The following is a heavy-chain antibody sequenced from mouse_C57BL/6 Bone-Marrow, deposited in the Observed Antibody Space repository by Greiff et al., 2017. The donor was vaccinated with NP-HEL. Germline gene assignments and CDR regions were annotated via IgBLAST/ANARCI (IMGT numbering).Heavy chain of an antibody. CDR3: ARTEPAWFAY. CDR1: GFTFSDYG. CDR2: ISSGSSTI. Sequence: EVNLVESGGGLVKPGGSLKLSCAASGFTFSDYGMHWVRQAPEKGLEWVAYISSGSSTIYYADTVKGRFTISRDNAKNTLFLQMTSLRSEDTAMYYCARTEPAWFAYWGQGTLVTVSA. V-gene: IGHV5-17*01. J-gene: IGHJ3*01.